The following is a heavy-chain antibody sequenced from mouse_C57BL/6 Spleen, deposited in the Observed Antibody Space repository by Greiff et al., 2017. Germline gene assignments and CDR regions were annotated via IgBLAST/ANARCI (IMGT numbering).Heavy chain of an antibody. Sequence: VQLQQSGTVLARPGASVKMSCKTSGYTFTSYWMHWVKQRPGQGLEWIGAIYPGNSDTSYNQKFKGKAKLTAVTSASTAYMELSSLTKEDSAVDYCTRGAYGSSYYFDYWGQGTTLTVSS. V-gene: IGHV1-5*01. D-gene: IGHD1-1*01. J-gene: IGHJ2*01. CDR2: IYPGNSDT. CDR1: GYTFTSYW. CDR3: TRGAYGSSYYFDY.